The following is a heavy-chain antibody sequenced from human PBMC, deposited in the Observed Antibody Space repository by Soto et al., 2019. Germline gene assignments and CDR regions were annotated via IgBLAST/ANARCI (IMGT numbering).Heavy chain of an antibody. J-gene: IGHJ4*02. D-gene: IGHD2-15*01. Sequence: EVQLLESGGGSVQPGGSLRLSCAASGFTFSSYAMSWVRQAPGKGLEWVSAISGSGGSTYYADSVKGRFTISRDNSKNTLYLQMNSLRAEDTAVYYCAKAPGYCSGGSCYSQGTLIDYWGQGTLVTVSS. CDR3: AKAPGYCSGGSCYSQGTLIDY. V-gene: IGHV3-23*01. CDR2: ISGSGGST. CDR1: GFTFSSYA.